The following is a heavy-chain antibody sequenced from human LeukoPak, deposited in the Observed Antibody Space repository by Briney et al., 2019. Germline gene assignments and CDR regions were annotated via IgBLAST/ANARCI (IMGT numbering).Heavy chain of an antibody. CDR3: ARDRGGAYDFWSGYYTGYFDY. D-gene: IGHD3-3*01. CDR2: ISAGGDTT. V-gene: IGHV3-66*01. J-gene: IGHJ4*02. CDR1: GFTVSSNY. Sequence: PGGSLRLSCAASGFTVSSNYMSWVRQAPGKGLEWVSIISAGGDTTYYADSVRGRFTISRDNSKNTLYLQMNSLRAEDTAVFYCARDRGGAYDFWSGYYTGYFDYWGQGTLVTVSS.